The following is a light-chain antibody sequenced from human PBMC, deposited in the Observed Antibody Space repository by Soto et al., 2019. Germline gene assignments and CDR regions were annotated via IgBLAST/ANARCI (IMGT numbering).Light chain of an antibody. CDR1: SSDVGGYNY. V-gene: IGLV2-8*01. CDR2: EVS. J-gene: IGLJ1*01. CDR3: SSYAGSNNFGV. Sequence: QSALTQPPSASGSPGQSVTISCTGTSSDVGGYNYVSWYQQHRGKAPKLMIYEVSKRPSGVPDRFSGSKSGNTASLTVSGLQAEDEAYYYCSSYAGSNNFGVFGTGTKLTVL.